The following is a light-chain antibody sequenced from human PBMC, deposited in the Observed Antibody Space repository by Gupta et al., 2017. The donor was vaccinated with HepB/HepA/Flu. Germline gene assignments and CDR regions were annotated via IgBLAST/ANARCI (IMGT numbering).Light chain of an antibody. CDR3: YARNSSGNHPT. CDR1: SLRSSY. J-gene: IGLJ3*02. Sequence: SSELTQDPAVCVVLGLVFRITCQGASLRSSYASLYQQTLGHAPVLVIYGKNNPPSGIPDRFSGSSSGNTASLTITGAQAEDESYYCCYARNSSGNHPTFGGGTKLTVL. V-gene: IGLV3-19*01. CDR2: GKN.